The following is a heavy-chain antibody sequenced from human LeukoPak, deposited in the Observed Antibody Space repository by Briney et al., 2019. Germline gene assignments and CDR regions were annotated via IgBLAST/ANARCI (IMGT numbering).Heavy chain of an antibody. D-gene: IGHD5-12*01. CDR3: AKTHYDLSDV. V-gene: IGHV3-23*01. CDR1: GFSFSTSP. CDR2: MNNGPGAT. J-gene: IGHJ6*02. Sequence: GGSLRLSCAASGFSFSTSPMSWVRQPPGRGLEWVSAMNNGPGATFYRDSVRGRFTISRDDSKSTLYLQMNSLRAEDTGTYYCAKTHYDLSDVWGQGTTVTVSS.